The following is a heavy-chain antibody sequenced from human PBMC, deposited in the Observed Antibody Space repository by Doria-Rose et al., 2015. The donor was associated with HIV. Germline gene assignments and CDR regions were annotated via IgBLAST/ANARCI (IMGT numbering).Heavy chain of an antibody. V-gene: IGHV2-26*01. Sequence: QVQLVESGPVLVKPTETLTLTCTVSGVSPSSPGMGMSWIRQPPGKALEWLANIFSDDERSYKPSLKSRLTISRGTSKSQVVLTMTDMDPVDTATYYCARIKSSRWYHKYYFDFWGQGTLVIVSA. D-gene: IGHD6-13*01. CDR3: ARIKSSRWYHKYYFDF. J-gene: IGHJ4*02. CDR2: IFSDDER. CDR1: GVSPSSPGMG.